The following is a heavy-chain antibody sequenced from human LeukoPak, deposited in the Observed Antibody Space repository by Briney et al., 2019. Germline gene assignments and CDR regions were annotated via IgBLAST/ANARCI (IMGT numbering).Heavy chain of an antibody. Sequence: GASVKVSCKASGYTFTSYYMHWVRQAPGQGLEWMGIVNPSGGSTSYAQKFQGRVTMTRDTSTSTVYMELSSLRSEDTAVYYCARAGRERWLQFFLDDYWGQGTLVTVSS. V-gene: IGHV1-46*01. CDR3: ARAGRERWLQFFLDDY. CDR2: VNPSGGST. J-gene: IGHJ4*02. CDR1: GYTFTSYY. D-gene: IGHD5-24*01.